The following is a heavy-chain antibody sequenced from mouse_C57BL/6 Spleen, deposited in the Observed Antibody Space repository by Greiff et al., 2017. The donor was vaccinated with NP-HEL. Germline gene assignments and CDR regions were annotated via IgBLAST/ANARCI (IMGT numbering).Heavy chain of an antibody. CDR1: GFTFSDYG. J-gene: IGHJ4*01. V-gene: IGHV5-17*01. CDR3: ARGQLSLYYAMDY. Sequence: DVQLVESGGGLVKPGGSLKLSCAASGFTFSDYGMHWVRQAPEKGLEWVAYISSGSSTIYYADTVKGRFTISRDNAKNTLFLQMTSLRSEDTAMYYCARGQLSLYYAMDYWGQGTSVTVSS. CDR2: ISSGSSTI. D-gene: IGHD3-2*02.